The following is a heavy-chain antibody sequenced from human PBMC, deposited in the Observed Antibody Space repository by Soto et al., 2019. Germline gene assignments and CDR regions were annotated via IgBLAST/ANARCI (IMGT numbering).Heavy chain of an antibody. V-gene: IGHV1-46*01. D-gene: IGHD2-8*01. J-gene: IGHJ3*02. CDR3: ARDYCTNGVCDGGDAFDI. CDR2: INPSGGST. Sequence: QVQLVQSGAEVKKPGASVKVSCKASGYTFTSYYMHWVRQAPGQGLEWMGIINPSGGSTSYAQKFQGRDTMTRDTSTSTVYMELSSLRSEDTAVYYCARDYCTNGVCDGGDAFDIWGQGTMVTVSS. CDR1: GYTFTSYY.